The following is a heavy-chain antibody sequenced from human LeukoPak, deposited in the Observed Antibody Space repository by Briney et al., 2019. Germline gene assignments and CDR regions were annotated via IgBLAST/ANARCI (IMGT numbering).Heavy chain of an antibody. J-gene: IGHJ3*02. D-gene: IGHD2-2*01. Sequence: GGSLRLPCAASGFTFDDYGMSWVRQAPGKGQEWVSGINWNGGSTGYADSVKGRFTISRDNAKNSLYLQMNSLRAEDTALYHCAREGCSSTSCYYDIWGQGTMVTVSS. V-gene: IGHV3-20*01. CDR3: AREGCSSTSCYYDI. CDR2: INWNGGST. CDR1: GFTFDDYG.